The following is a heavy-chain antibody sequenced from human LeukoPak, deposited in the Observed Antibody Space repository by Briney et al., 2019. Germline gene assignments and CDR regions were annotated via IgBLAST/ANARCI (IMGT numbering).Heavy chain of an antibody. CDR2: ISWNSGVT. CDR1: GFTFDEYA. J-gene: IGHJ4*02. V-gene: IGHV3-9*01. Sequence: GGSLRLSCAASGFTFDEYAMYWVRQVPGKGLEWVSGISWNSGVTAYADSVKGRFTISRDNAKNSLYLQMNSLRVEDTALYYCEKGGGAGSYYNGYFDYWGQGTLVTVSS. CDR3: EKGGGAGSYYNGYFDY. D-gene: IGHD3-10*01.